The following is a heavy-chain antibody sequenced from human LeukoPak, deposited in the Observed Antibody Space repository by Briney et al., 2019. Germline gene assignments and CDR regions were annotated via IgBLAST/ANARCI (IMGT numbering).Heavy chain of an antibody. V-gene: IGHV1-2*02. CDR2: INPNGGGT. J-gene: IGHJ4*02. Sequence: GSVKVSCKASGYTFTGYYMHWVRQAPGQGLEWMGWINPNGGGTNYAQKFQGRVTMTRDTSISTRYMEMSRLRAEDTAVYYCARNYYDSSGLDYWGQGTLVTVSS. D-gene: IGHD3-22*01. CDR3: ARNYYDSSGLDY. CDR1: GYTFTGYY.